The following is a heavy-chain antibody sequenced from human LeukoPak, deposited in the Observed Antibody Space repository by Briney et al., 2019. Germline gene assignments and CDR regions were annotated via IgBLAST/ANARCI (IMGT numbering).Heavy chain of an antibody. D-gene: IGHD1-26*01. CDR2: MNPHSGNT. CDR1: GYTFTSYD. J-gene: IGHJ4*02. Sequence: ASVKVSCKASGYTFTSYDINWVRQATGQGLEWMGWMNPHSGNTGYAQKFQGRVTMTRNTSINTTYMELSSLRSEDTAVYYCARTQSQSGSYRYYFGYWGQGTLVTVSS. V-gene: IGHV1-8*01. CDR3: ARTQSQSGSYRYYFGY.